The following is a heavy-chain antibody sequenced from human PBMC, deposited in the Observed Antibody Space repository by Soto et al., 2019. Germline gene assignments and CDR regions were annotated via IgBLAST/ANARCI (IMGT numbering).Heavy chain of an antibody. J-gene: IGHJ6*03. D-gene: IGHD4-17*01. CDR3: AKNYGDYLIYYYMDV. CDR2: ISASGGST. Sequence: GGSLRLSCAASEFSFSSYAMSWVRQAPGKGLEWVSAISASGGSTYYADSVRGRFTISRDNSKNTLSLQMNSLRAEDTAVYYCAKNYGDYLIYYYMDVWGKGTTVTVSS. CDR1: EFSFSSYA. V-gene: IGHV3-23*01.